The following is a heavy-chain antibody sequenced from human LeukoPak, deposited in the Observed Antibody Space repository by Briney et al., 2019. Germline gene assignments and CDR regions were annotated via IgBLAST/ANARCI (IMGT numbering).Heavy chain of an antibody. J-gene: IGHJ6*02. Sequence: ASAKVSCKASGYTFTSYAMHWVRQAPGQRLEWMGWINAGNGNTKYSQKFQGRVTITRDTSASTAYMELSSLRSEDTAVYYCATPYSSGWYEDYGMDVWGQGTTVTVSS. CDR1: GYTFTSYA. D-gene: IGHD6-19*01. V-gene: IGHV1-3*01. CDR2: INAGNGNT. CDR3: ATPYSSGWYEDYGMDV.